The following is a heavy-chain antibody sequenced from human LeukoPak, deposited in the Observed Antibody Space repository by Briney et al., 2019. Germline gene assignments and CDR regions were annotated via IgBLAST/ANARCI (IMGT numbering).Heavy chain of an antibody. CDR2: INPNSGGT. J-gene: IGHJ5*02. D-gene: IGHD3-10*01. Sequence: GASVKVSCKASGYTFTGYYMHWVRQAPGQGLEWMGRINPNSGGTNYPQKFQGRVTMTRDTSISTAYMELSRLRSDDTAVYYCASFGYGSGSYVWFDPWGQGTLVTVSS. V-gene: IGHV1-2*06. CDR3: ASFGYGSGSYVWFDP. CDR1: GYTFTGYY.